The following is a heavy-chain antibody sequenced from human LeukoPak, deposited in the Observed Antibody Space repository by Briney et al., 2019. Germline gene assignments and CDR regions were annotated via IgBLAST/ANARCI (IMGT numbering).Heavy chain of an antibody. J-gene: IGHJ4*02. CDR1: GFTFSSYS. CDR2: ISGSSGST. V-gene: IGHV3-23*01. D-gene: IGHD6-19*01. CDR3: AKVGIWGSSGWYVDY. Sequence: GGSLRLSCAASGFTFSSYSMNWVRQAPGKGLEWVSAISGSSGSTYYADSVKGRFTISRDNSKNTLYLQMNSLRAEDTAVYYCAKVGIWGSSGWYVDYWGQGTLVTVST.